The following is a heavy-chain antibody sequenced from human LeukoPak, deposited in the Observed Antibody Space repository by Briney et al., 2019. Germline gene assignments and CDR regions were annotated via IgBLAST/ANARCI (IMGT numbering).Heavy chain of an antibody. CDR1: GASISSDSYY. V-gene: IGHV4-61*01. CDR3: ARVTGYMIEDYFDY. Sequence: SETLSLTCTVSGASISSDSYYWSWIRQPPGKGLEWIGYIYYSGSTNYNPSLKSRVTISVDTSKNQFSLKLSSVTAADTAVYYCARVTGYMIEDYFDYWGQGTLVTVSS. CDR2: IYYSGST. D-gene: IGHD3-22*01. J-gene: IGHJ4*02.